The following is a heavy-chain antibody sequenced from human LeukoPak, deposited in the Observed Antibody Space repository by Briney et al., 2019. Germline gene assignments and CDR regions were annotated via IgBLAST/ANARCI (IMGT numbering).Heavy chain of an antibody. D-gene: IGHD1-26*01. CDR1: GGSISSYY. Sequence: PETPSLTCTVSGGSISSYYWIWIRQPAGKGLEWIGRIYTSGSTKHDASPKSRVTMSVDTSEKQFSLKLSSVTAADTAVYYCARGGGGYSPFDYWGQGALLPDSS. V-gene: IGHV4-4*07. J-gene: IGHJ4*02. CDR3: ARGGGGYSPFDY. CDR2: IYTSGST.